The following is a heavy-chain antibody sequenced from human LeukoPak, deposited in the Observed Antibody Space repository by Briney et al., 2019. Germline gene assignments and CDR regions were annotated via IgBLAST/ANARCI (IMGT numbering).Heavy chain of an antibody. Sequence: PGGSLRLSCAASGFTFSNAWMSWVRQAPGKGLEWVGCVKSKTDGGTTDYGAPVKGRFTISRDDSENTLYLQMNSLKTEDSAVYYCTTDKGAVGPGGEPTKLTYWGQGTLVTVSS. CDR2: VKSKTDGGTT. CDR1: GFTFSNAW. D-gene: IGHD6-19*01. CDR3: TTDKGAVGPGGEPTKLTY. J-gene: IGHJ4*02. V-gene: IGHV3-15*01.